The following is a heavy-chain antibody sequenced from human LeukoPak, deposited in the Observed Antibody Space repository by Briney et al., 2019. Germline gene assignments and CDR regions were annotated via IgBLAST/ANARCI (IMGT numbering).Heavy chain of an antibody. CDR3: ARALRGKIILPGSGSYRFDP. CDR2: IYTSGST. Sequence: SETLSLTCTVSGGSISSGSYYWSWIRQPAGKGLEWIGRIYTSGSTNYNPSLKSRVTISVDTSKNQFSLKLSSVTAADTAVYYCARALRGKIILPGSGSYRFDPWGQGTLVTVSS. D-gene: IGHD3-10*01. V-gene: IGHV4-61*02. CDR1: GGSISSGSYY. J-gene: IGHJ5*02.